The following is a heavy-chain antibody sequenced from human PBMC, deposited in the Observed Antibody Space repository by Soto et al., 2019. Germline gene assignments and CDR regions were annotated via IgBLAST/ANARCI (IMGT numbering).Heavy chain of an antibody. V-gene: IGHV3-33*01. J-gene: IGHJ4*02. CDR3: ARDLGVALASLTLDF. Sequence: GGSLRLSCAASGFTFSSYGMHWVRQAPGKGLEWVAVIWYDGSNKYYADSVKGRFTISRDDAKNSIYLQMNSLRAEDTGVYYCARDLGVALASLTLDFWGRGTLVTVSS. CDR1: GFTFSSYG. CDR2: IWYDGSNK. D-gene: IGHD2-15*01.